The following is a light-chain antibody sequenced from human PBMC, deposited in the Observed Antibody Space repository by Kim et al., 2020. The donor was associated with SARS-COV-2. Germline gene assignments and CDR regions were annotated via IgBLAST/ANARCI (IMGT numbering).Light chain of an antibody. CDR2: AAS. J-gene: IGKJ4*01. Sequence: IQLTQSPSSLSASVGDRVTITCRASQDISSYLAWYQQKPGKAPKLLIYAASTLQSGVPSRFRGSGSGTDFTLTISSLQPEDFATCYCQQLNSYLLTFGGGTKLEI. V-gene: IGKV1-9*01. CDR3: QQLNSYLLT. CDR1: QDISSY.